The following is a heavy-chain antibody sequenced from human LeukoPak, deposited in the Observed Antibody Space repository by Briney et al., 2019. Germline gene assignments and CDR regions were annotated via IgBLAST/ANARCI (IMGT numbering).Heavy chain of an antibody. V-gene: IGHV3-48*02. CDR3: ARDHRSGSGSGTQANDY. CDR2: ISSSSKTI. J-gene: IGHJ4*02. Sequence: GGSLRLSCAASGFTFSYYSMNWVRQAQGKGLEWVSYISSSSKTIYYADSVKGRFTISRDNAKKSLDLQMNSLRDEDTAVYYCARDHRSGSGSGTQANDYWGQGTLVTVSS. D-gene: IGHD3-10*01. CDR1: GFTFSYYS.